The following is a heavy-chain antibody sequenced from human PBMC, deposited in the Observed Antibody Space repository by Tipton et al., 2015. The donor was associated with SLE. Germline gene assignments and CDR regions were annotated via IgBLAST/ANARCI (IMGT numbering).Heavy chain of an antibody. CDR2: VYPDDSDT. CDR1: GFSFSTYW. D-gene: IGHD2-15*01. Sequence: QLVQSGAEVRRPGESLKISCRGSGFSFSTYWIAWVRQMPGRGLEWMGIVYPDDSDTRYSPSFQGQVTISADESVSTVYLQWSSLKTSDTAMYYCATGPGYCSGGSCDDYWGQGTLVTVSS. V-gene: IGHV5-51*03. CDR3: ATGPGYCSGGSCDDY. J-gene: IGHJ4*02.